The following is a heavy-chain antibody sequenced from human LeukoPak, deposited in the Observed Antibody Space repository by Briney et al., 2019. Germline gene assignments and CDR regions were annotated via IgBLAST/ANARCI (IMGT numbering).Heavy chain of an antibody. V-gene: IGHV3-53*01. CDR1: GLTVSSSF. D-gene: IGHD3-16*01. CDR3: ARETGGGLHYFDC. Sequence: GGTLRLSCAVSGLTVSSSFMSWVRQAPGKGLEWVSDIYSDALGGITNYADSVKGRFTISRDNSQNTLYLQMNSLRAEDTAIYYCARETGGGLHYFDCWGQGTLVTVSS. J-gene: IGHJ4*02. CDR2: IYSDALGGIT.